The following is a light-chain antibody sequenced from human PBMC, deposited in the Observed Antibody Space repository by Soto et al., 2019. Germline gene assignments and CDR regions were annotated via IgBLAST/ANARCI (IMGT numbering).Light chain of an antibody. CDR2: DVA. V-gene: IGLV2-14*03. CDR3: VSFTTSRSYV. Sequence: QSALPQPASVSDSPGQSITISCTGTSSDIGGNDYVSWYRQYPGEAPKLIIYDVANRPSGVSNRFSGSKSGNTASLIISGLQAEDEADYYCVSFTTSRSYVFGTGTKVSVL. J-gene: IGLJ1*01. CDR1: SSDIGGNDY.